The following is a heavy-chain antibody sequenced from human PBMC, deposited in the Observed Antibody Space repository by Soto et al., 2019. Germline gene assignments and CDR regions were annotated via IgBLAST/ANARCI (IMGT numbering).Heavy chain of an antibody. CDR3: ARHHIVVVPAAIGPANWFDP. V-gene: IGHV4-59*08. CDR1: GGSISSYY. Sequence: SETLSLTCTVSGGSISSYYWSWIRQPPGKGLEWIGYIYYSGSTNYNPSLKSRVTISVDTSENQFSLKLSSVTAADTAVYYCARHHIVVVPAAIGPANWFDPWGQGTLVTVSS. J-gene: IGHJ5*02. D-gene: IGHD2-2*02. CDR2: IYYSGST.